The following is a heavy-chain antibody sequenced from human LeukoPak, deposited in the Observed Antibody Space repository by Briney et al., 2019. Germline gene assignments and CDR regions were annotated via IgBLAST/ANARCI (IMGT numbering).Heavy chain of an antibody. D-gene: IGHD3-16*01. CDR2: INPNRGGT. J-gene: IGHJ6*02. Sequence: GASVKVSCKVSGYTLTELSMHWVRQAPGKGLEWMGWINPNRGGTNYAQKFQGRVTMTRDTSISTAYMEPGRLRSADTGIYYRARGNAERGGGYYYGMDVWGQGTTVTVSS. CDR1: GYTLTELS. CDR3: ARGNAERGGGYYYGMDV. V-gene: IGHV1-2*02.